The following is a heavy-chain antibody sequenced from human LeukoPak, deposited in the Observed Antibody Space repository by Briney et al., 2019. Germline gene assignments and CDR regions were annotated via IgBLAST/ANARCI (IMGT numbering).Heavy chain of an antibody. D-gene: IGHD6-13*01. CDR1: GFTFSSYA. J-gene: IGHJ4*02. CDR2: ISYDGSNK. V-gene: IGHV3-30-3*01. Sequence: GGSLRLSCAASGFTFSSYAMHWVRQAPGKGLEWVAVISYDGSNKYYADSVKGRFTISRDNSKNTLYLQMNSLRAEDTAVYYCARGVYSSSWFDYWGQGTLVTVSS. CDR3: ARGVYSSSWFDY.